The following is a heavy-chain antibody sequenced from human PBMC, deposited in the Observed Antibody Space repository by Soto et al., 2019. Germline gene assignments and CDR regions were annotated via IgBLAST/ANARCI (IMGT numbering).Heavy chain of an antibody. J-gene: IGHJ3*02. CDR1: GYSFTSYW. CDR2: IYPGDSDT. CDR3: ASPRDDILTGYDAFDI. V-gene: IGHV5-51*01. Sequence: GESLKISCKGSGYSFTSYWVGWVRQMPGKGLEWMGIIYPGDSDTRYSPSFQGQVTISADKSISTAYLQWSSLKASDPAMYYCASPRDDILTGYDAFDIWGQGTMVTVSS. D-gene: IGHD3-9*01.